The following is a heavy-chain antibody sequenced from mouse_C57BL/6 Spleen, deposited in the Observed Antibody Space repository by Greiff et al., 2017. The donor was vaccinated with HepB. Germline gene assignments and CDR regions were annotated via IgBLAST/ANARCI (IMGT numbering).Heavy chain of an antibody. J-gene: IGHJ1*03. CDR2: IDPSDSYT. D-gene: IGHD1-1*01. Sequence: VQLQQPGAELVMPGASVKLSCKASGYTFTSYWMHWVKQRPGQGLEWIGEIDPSDSYTNYNQKFKGKSTLTVDKSSSTAYMQLSSLTSEDSAVYYCARRRLITTVVDWYFDVWGTGTTVTVSS. CDR3: ARRRLITTVVDWYFDV. CDR1: GYTFTSYW. V-gene: IGHV1-69*01.